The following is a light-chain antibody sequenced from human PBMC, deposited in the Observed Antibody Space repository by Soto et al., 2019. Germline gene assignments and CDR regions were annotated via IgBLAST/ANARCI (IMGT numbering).Light chain of an antibody. V-gene: IGKV3-11*01. Sequence: EIVLTQSPATLSLSPGERATLSCRASQSVSSYLAWYQQKPGQAPRLLIYDASNRATDIPARFSGSGSGTDFTLTISSLEPEDFAVYYCQQRSNWPLTFGRGTRLEIK. CDR1: QSVSSY. CDR3: QQRSNWPLT. CDR2: DAS. J-gene: IGKJ5*01.